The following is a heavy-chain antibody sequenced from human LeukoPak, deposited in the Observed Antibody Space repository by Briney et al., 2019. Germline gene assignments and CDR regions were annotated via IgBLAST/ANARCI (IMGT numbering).Heavy chain of an antibody. CDR2: YYYSGST. CDR3: ARGLLWFGEGVVNMDV. J-gene: IGHJ6*03. V-gene: IGHV4-59*01. Sequence: SETLSLTFTVPGGPISSYYWSWIPQPPAKGLERIQYYYYSGSTNYNPSLKSRVTISVDTSKNQCSLKLGSVTAADTGVYYCARGLLWFGEGVVNMDVWGKGTTVTIFS. D-gene: IGHD3-10*01. CDR1: GGPISSYY.